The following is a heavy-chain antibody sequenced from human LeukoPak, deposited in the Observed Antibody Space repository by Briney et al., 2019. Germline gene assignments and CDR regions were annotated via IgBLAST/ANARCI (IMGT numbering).Heavy chain of an antibody. CDR3: ARGPQ. CDR2: IYTSGST. CDR1: GFTFSSYG. J-gene: IGHJ4*02. V-gene: IGHV3-NL1*01. Sequence: GRSLRLSCAASGFTFSSYGMHWVRQAPGKGLEWVSVIYTSGSTYYAESVKGRFTISRDNSKNTLYLQMNSLRDEDTAVYYCARGPQWCQGTLVTVSS.